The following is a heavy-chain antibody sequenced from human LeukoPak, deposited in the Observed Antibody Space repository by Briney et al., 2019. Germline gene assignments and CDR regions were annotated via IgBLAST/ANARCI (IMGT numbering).Heavy chain of an antibody. CDR3: AREGLTMIVHDAFDI. Sequence: PGGSLRLSCAASGFTFSSYAMHWVRQAPGKGLEWVAVISYDGSNKYYADSVKGRFTISRDNSKNTLYLQMNSLRAEDTAVYYCAREGLTMIVHDAFDIWGQGTMVTVSS. CDR2: ISYDGSNK. D-gene: IGHD3-22*01. V-gene: IGHV3-30-3*01. CDR1: GFTFSSYA. J-gene: IGHJ3*02.